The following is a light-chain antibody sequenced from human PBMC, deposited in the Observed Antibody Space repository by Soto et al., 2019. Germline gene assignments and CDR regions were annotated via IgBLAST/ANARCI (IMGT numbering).Light chain of an antibody. V-gene: IGKV1-13*02. CDR2: DAS. CDR1: QGISSA. CDR3: QQFPTYRLYS. Sequence: AIPLTQSPSSLSASVGDRVTITCRASQGISSALAWYQQKPGQPPKLLIYDASTLVNGVPLRFSGSGSGTDFTLAISSLQPEDFATYYCQQFPTYRLYSVAQGTKLEIK. J-gene: IGKJ2*03.